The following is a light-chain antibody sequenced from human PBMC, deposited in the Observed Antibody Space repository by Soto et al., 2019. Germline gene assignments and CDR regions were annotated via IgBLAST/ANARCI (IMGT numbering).Light chain of an antibody. CDR3: SSYTSSSTLEGYV. V-gene: IGLV2-14*01. CDR2: DVS. CDR1: SSDVGGYNY. J-gene: IGLJ1*01. Sequence: QSVLPQPASVSGSPGQSITISCTGTSSDVGGYNYVSWYQQHPGKAPKLMIYDVSNRPSGVSNRFSGSKSGNTASLTISGLQAEDEADYYCSSYTSSSTLEGYVFGTGTQLTVL.